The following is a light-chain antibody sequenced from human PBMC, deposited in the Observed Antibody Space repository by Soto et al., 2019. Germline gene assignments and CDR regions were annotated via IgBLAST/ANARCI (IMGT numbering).Light chain of an antibody. CDR1: QSISTW. CDR3: LXYGYYAS. J-gene: IGKJ1*01. Sequence: DIQMTQSPSTLSASGGDRVTITCRASQSISTWLAWYQQRPGKAPKLLIYDASSLESGVPSRFTGRGSGTEFTLTISSLQPDDSATXXXLXYGYYASFGQETKXDI. V-gene: IGKV1-5*01. CDR2: DAS.